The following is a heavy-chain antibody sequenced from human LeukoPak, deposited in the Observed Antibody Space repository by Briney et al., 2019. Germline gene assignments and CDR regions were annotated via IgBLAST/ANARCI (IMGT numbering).Heavy chain of an antibody. Sequence: SETLSLTCTVSGGSISSYYWSWIRQPPGKGLEWIGYIYYSGSTNYNPSLKSRVTISVDTSKNQFSLKLSSVTAAHTAVYYCARIGVWGSYRLKGFDPWGQGTLVTVSS. D-gene: IGHD3-16*02. V-gene: IGHV4-59*08. CDR1: GGSISSYY. CDR3: ARIGVWGSYRLKGFDP. CDR2: IYYSGST. J-gene: IGHJ5*02.